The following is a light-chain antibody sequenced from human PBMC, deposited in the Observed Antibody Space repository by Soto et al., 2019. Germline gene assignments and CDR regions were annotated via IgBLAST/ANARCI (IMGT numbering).Light chain of an antibody. Sequence: DIQMTQSPASVPASVGDRVTITCRAGQQISTYLAWYQQKPGEAPKVLSSAASSLGSGVPSWFSGSGSGTDFTLTISSLQPEDFATYYCQQANSFPFTFGGGTKVEI. J-gene: IGKJ4*01. V-gene: IGKV1-12*01. CDR1: QQISTY. CDR3: QQANSFPFT. CDR2: AAS.